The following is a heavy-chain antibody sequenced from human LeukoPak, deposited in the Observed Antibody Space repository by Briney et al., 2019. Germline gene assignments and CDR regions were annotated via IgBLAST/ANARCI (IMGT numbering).Heavy chain of an antibody. Sequence: GGSLRLSCAASGFTFISYSMNWVRQAPGKGLELVSSISINSRYIYYADSVKGRFNIYRDNAKNSVYLEMNSLRGEDTAVYYCARDSRAASCYDFWSGYSGFDYWGQGTLVTVSS. J-gene: IGHJ4*02. CDR2: ISINSRYI. CDR3: ARDSRAASCYDFWSGYSGFDY. D-gene: IGHD3-3*01. V-gene: IGHV3-21*01. CDR1: GFTFISYS.